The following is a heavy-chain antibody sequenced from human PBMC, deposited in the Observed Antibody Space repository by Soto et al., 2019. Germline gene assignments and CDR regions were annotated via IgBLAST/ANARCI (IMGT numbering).Heavy chain of an antibody. CDR1: GYSFTSYG. Sequence: PGESLKISCRGSGYSFTSYGIGWVRQMPGKGLEWMGIIYPGDSDTRYSPSFQGQVTISADKSISTAYLQWSSLKASDTAMYYCARHSSSWDLEDAFDIWGQGTMVTVSS. J-gene: IGHJ3*02. CDR2: IYPGDSDT. CDR3: ARHSSSWDLEDAFDI. D-gene: IGHD6-13*01. V-gene: IGHV5-51*01.